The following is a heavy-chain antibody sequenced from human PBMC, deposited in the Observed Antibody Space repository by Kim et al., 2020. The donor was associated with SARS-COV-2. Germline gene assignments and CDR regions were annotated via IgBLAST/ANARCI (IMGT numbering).Heavy chain of an antibody. CDR1: GFTFSSYG. CDR2: ISYDGSNK. CDR3: AKDKMDGGYNYGFVFHY. Sequence: GGSLRLSCAASGFTFSSYGMHWVRQAPGKGLEWVAVISYDGSNKYYAGSVKGRFTISRDNSKNTLYLQMNSLRAEDTAVYYCAKDKMDGGYNYGFVFHY. J-gene: IGHJ4*01. D-gene: IGHD5-12*01. V-gene: IGHV3-30*18.